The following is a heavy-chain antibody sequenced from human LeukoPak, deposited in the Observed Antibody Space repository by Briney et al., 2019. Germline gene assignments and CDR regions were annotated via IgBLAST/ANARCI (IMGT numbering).Heavy chain of an antibody. CDR3: ARGTSSGLDY. J-gene: IGHJ4*02. CDR1: GFTFSSYM. CDR2: IKPDGGEK. V-gene: IGHV3-7*01. D-gene: IGHD6-25*01. Sequence: ESLRLSCAASGFTFSSYMMTWVRQAPGKGLEWVGNIKPDGGEKFYVDSVRGRFTISRDNAKNSLYLQMNSLRAEDTAVYYCARGTSSGLDYWGQGTLVTVSS.